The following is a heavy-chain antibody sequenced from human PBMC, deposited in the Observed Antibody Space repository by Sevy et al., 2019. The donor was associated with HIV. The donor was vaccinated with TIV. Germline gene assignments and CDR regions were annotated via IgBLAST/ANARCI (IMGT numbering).Heavy chain of an antibody. Sequence: GASLKISCKASGYSFITYWIGWVRQMPGKGLEWMGIIYPGDSDTRYSPSFQGQVTISADKSISTDYLQWSSLKASETAMYSCARQFVPSSITIDSSVAYWGQGTLVTVSS. D-gene: IGHD3-22*01. CDR3: ARQFVPSSITIDSSVAY. CDR2: IYPGDSDT. J-gene: IGHJ4*02. V-gene: IGHV5-51*01. CDR1: GYSFITYW.